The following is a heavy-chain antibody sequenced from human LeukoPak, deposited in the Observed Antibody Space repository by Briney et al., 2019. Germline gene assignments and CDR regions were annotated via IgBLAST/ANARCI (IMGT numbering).Heavy chain of an antibody. CDR2: INHSGST. CDR1: GGSFSGYY. V-gene: IGHV4-34*01. CDR3: ARSPRLGRYGYGPWELPVSYFDY. Sequence: SETLSLTCAVYGGSFSGYYWSWIRQPPGKGLEWIGEINHSGSTNYNPSLKSRVTISVDTSKNQFSLKLSSVTAAETAVYYCARSPRLGRYGYGPWELPVSYFDYWGQGTLVTVSS. J-gene: IGHJ4*02. D-gene: IGHD1-26*01.